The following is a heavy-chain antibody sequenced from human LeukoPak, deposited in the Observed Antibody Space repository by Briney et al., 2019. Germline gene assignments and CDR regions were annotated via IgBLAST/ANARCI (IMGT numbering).Heavy chain of an antibody. CDR1: AGSFSGYY. V-gene: IGHV4-34*12. Sequence: SETLSLTCAVDAGSFSGYYWSCLRQPPGKGREWLGEIILRGSTNYNPSLKSQVTISVDTSKNQFSLKLSSVTAADTAVYFWAGLTYSSGWSGPRYYGMDVWGKGTTVTVSS. CDR2: IILRGST. J-gene: IGHJ6*04. D-gene: IGHD6-19*01. CDR3: AGLTYSSGWSGPRYYGMDV.